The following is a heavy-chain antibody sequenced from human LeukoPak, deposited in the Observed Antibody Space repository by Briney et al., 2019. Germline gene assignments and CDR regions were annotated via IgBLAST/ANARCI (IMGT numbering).Heavy chain of an antibody. J-gene: IGHJ4*02. V-gene: IGHV3-21*01. Sequence: GGSLRLSCAASGFTFSSYTMNWVRQAPGKGLEWVSSISSSSSYIYYADSVKGRFTLSRDNAKDSLYLQMNSLRAEDTAVYYCASEDTGKPIDYWGQGTLVTVSS. CDR2: ISSSSSYI. D-gene: IGHD5-18*01. CDR1: GFTFSSYT. CDR3: ASEDTGKPIDY.